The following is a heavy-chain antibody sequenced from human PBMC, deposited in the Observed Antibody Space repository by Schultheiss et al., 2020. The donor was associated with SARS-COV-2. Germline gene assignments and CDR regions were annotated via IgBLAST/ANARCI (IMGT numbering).Heavy chain of an antibody. CDR3: AKDVGLGTAGYFDL. V-gene: IGHV4-39*07. J-gene: IGHJ2*01. CDR1: GGSISSSSYY. CDR2: IYYSGST. Sequence: SQTLSLTCTVSGGSISSSSYYWGWIRQPPGKGLEWIGSIYYSGSTYYNPSLKSRVTISVDTSKNQFSLKLSSVTAADTAVYYCAKDVGLGTAGYFDLWGRGTLVTVSS. D-gene: IGHD7-27*01.